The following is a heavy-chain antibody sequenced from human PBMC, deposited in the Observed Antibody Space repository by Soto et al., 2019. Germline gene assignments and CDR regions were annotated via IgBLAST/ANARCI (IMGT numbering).Heavy chain of an antibody. Sequence: PRGSLRLSCAAPGFTFSSYGMHWVRQAPGKWLEWVAVIWYDGSNKYYADSVKGRFTISRDNSKNTLYLQMNSLRAEDTAVYYCARSLGAMAGNYYYYAMDVWGQGXTVTV. CDR2: IWYDGSNK. CDR3: ARSLGAMAGNYYYYAMDV. CDR1: GFTFSSYG. J-gene: IGHJ6*02. D-gene: IGHD1-26*01. V-gene: IGHV3-33*01.